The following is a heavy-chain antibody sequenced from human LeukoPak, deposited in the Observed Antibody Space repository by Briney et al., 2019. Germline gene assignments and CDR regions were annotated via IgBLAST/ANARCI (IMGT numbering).Heavy chain of an antibody. V-gene: IGHV4-59*08. D-gene: IGHD6-19*01. CDR3: ARRKRGSGGPFDY. J-gene: IGHJ4*02. CDR1: GGSISDYY. CDR2: MDYSGST. Sequence: PSETLSLTRTVSGGSISDYYWTWIRQSPGTGLEWIGYMDYSGSTAYNPSLKSRVTISIDTFKKQFSLELSSVTAADTAIYFCARRKRGSGGPFDYWGQGTLVTVSS.